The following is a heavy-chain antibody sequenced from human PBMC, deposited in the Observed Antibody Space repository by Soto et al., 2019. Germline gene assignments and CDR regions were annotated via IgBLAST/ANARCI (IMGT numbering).Heavy chain of an antibody. V-gene: IGHV1-18*01. J-gene: IGHJ5*02. CDR3: ARGVGSGSYYNQYNWFDP. CDR2: ISAYNGNT. CDR1: GYTFTNYG. Sequence: QVQLVQSGAEVKKPGASVKVSCKASGYTFTNYGISWVRQAPGQGLEWMGWISAYNGNTNFAQKLQGRVTMTPDTSTSTAYMELRSLRSDDTAVYYCARGVGSGSYYNQYNWFDPWGQGTLVTVSS. D-gene: IGHD3-10*01.